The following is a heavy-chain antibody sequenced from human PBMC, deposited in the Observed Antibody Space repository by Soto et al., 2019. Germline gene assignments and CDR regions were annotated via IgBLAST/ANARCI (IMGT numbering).Heavy chain of an antibody. J-gene: IGHJ4*02. CDR1: GFSLSTSGVG. V-gene: IGHV2-5*02. Sequence: QITLKESGPTLVKPTQTLTLTCTFSGFSLSTSGVGVGWIGQPPGKALEWLALIYWDDDKRYSPSLKSRLTIPKDTXXNXVXXTMTNMDPVDTATYYCAHSWYCSGGSCYYTYYFDYWGQGTLVTVSS. D-gene: IGHD2-15*01. CDR2: IYWDDDK. CDR3: AHSWYCSGGSCYYTYYFDY.